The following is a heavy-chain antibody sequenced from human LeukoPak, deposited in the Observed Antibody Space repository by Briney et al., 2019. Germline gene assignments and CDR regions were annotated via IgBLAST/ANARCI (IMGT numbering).Heavy chain of an antibody. CDR2: VSTYNTNT. J-gene: IGHJ4*02. Sequence: ASVKVSCKASGYTFTNYGISWVRQAPGQGLEWIGWVSTYNTNTNCAEKLQGRVTMTTDTSASTAYMELRSLRSDDTAVYYCARDREDCTRWYYSWGQGTLVTLSS. V-gene: IGHV1-18*01. CDR3: ARDREDCTRWYYS. CDR1: GYTFTNYG. D-gene: IGHD2-2*01.